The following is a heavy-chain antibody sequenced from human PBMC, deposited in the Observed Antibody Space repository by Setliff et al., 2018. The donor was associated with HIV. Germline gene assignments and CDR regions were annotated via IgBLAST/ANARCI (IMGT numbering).Heavy chain of an antibody. Sequence: LRLSCAASGFTFSDYYMSWIRQAPGKGLEWISYISSSGHMVKYADSVEGRFTISRDNAKNTLYLQMNSLRAEDTAVYYCAREGLVTRDAFDVWGQGTMVTVSS. CDR3: AREGLVTRDAFDV. CDR2: ISSSGHMV. CDR1: GFTFSDYY. V-gene: IGHV3-11*04. J-gene: IGHJ3*01. D-gene: IGHD2-21*02.